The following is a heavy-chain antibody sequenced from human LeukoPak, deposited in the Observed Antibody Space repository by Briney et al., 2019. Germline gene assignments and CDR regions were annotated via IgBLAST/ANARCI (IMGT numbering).Heavy chain of an antibody. CDR3: ALGYAMNY. CDR1: GFTFRSYA. Sequence: GRSLRLSCAASGFTFRSYAISWVRQAPGEGLGWVSGISICGGSCSAYYADTVKGQINIFRDNSKNTLYLQMNSLRVEDTDVYYCALGYAMNYWGQGTLVTVSS. V-gene: IGHV3-23*01. CDR2: ISICGGSCSA. D-gene: IGHD2-8*01. J-gene: IGHJ4*02.